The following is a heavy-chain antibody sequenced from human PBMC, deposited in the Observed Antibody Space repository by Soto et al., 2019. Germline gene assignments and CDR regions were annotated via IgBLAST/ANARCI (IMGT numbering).Heavy chain of an antibody. J-gene: IGHJ6*02. D-gene: IGHD1-1*01. CDR1: GFTFTSSA. Sequence: SVKVSCKASGFTFTSSAVQWVRQARGQRLEWIGWIVVGSGNTNYAQKFQERVTITRDMSTSTAYMELSSLRSEDTAVYYCAREGTTRTFSYYCTDVLSQGTTVTV. CDR3: AREGTTRTFSYYCTDV. V-gene: IGHV1-58*01. CDR2: IVVGSGNT.